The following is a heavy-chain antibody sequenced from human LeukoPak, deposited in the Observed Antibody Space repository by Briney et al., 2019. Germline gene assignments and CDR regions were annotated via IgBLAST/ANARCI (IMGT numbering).Heavy chain of an antibody. J-gene: IGHJ6*02. Sequence: ASAKVSCKASGGTFSSYAISWVRQAPGQGLEWMGGIIPIFGTANYAQKFQGRVTITADESTSTAYMELSSLRSEDTAVYYCARLKTYGDIPMDVWGQGTTVTVSS. D-gene: IGHD4-17*01. CDR1: GGTFSSYA. V-gene: IGHV1-69*13. CDR3: ARLKTYGDIPMDV. CDR2: IIPIFGTA.